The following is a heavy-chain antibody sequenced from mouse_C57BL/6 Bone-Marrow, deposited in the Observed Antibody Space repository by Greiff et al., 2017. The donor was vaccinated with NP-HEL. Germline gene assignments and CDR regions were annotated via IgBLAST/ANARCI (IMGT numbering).Heavy chain of an antibody. CDR2: IYPGSGNT. D-gene: IGHD2-3*01. CDR1: GYTFTDYY. V-gene: IGHV1-76*01. CDR3: ARSDGYLTWFAY. Sequence: VKLMESGAELVRPGASVKLSCKASGYTFTDYYINWVKQRPGQGLEWIARIYPGSGNTYYNEKFKGKATLTAEKSSSTAYMQLSSLTSEDSAVYFCARSDGYLTWFAYWGQGTLVTVSA. J-gene: IGHJ3*01.